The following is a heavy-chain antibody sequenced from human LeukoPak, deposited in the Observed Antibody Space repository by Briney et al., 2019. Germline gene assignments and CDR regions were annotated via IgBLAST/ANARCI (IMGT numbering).Heavy chain of an antibody. CDR2: ISSSSSYI. CDR3: ARDFLPYYGGNNRDAFDI. Sequence: KTGGSLRLSCAASGFTFSSYSMNWVRQAPGKGLEWVSSISSSSSYIYYADSVKGRFTISRDNAKNSLYLQMNSLRAEDTAVYYCARDFLPYYGGNNRDAFDIWGQGTMVTVSS. D-gene: IGHD4-23*01. V-gene: IGHV3-21*01. CDR1: GFTFSSYS. J-gene: IGHJ3*02.